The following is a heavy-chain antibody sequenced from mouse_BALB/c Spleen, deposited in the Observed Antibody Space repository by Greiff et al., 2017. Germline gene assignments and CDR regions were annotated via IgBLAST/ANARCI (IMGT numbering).Heavy chain of an antibody. Sequence: EVKLMESGPGLVKPGHSLTISCTTSGYTFTEYTMCWVNQSHGKSLEWIGGINPNNGGTSYNPNFKSMDTLTVDKSSSTAYMELRSLTSEDSAVYYCGRVEADYFDYWGQGTTLTVSS. V-gene: IGHV1-18*01. CDR1: GYTFTEYT. J-gene: IGHJ2*01. CDR2: INPNNGGT. CDR3: GRVEADYFDY.